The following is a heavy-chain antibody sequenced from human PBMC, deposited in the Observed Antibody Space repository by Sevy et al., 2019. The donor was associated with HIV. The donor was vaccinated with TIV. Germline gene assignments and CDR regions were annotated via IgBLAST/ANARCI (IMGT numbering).Heavy chain of an antibody. Sequence: SEILSLTCTVSGGCISSYYWSWIRQPAGKGLEWIGRIYTSGSTNYNPSLKSRVTMSVDTSKNQFSLKLSYVTAADTAVDYCARDLNRGSYYEILTGYFVGVVEPNYYYMDVWGKGPTVTVSS. CDR1: GGCISSYY. D-gene: IGHD3-9*01. J-gene: IGHJ6*03. V-gene: IGHV4-4*07. CDR3: ARDLNRGSYYEILTGYFVGVVEPNYYYMDV. CDR2: IYTSGST.